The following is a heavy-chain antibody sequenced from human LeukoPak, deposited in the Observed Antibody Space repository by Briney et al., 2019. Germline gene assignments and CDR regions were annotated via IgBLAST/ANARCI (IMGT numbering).Heavy chain of an antibody. CDR1: GGSISSYY. Sequence: SETLSLTCTVSGGSISSYYWSWIRQPPGKGLEWIGYIYYSGSTNYNPSLKSRVTISVDTSKNQFSLKLSSVTAADTAAYYCARDLRDCSSTSCYMDHDAFDIWGQGTMVTVSS. D-gene: IGHD2-2*02. CDR2: IYYSGST. J-gene: IGHJ3*02. CDR3: ARDLRDCSSTSCYMDHDAFDI. V-gene: IGHV4-59*01.